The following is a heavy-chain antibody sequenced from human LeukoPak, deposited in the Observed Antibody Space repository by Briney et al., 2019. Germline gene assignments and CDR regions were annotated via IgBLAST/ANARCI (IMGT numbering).Heavy chain of an antibody. CDR2: ISYDGSDK. D-gene: IGHD2-15*01. J-gene: IGHJ5*02. CDR3: AKDKGVTMVVAAT. CDR1: GFTFSTYG. V-gene: IGHV3-30*18. Sequence: GGSLRLSCAASGFTFSTYGMHWVRQAPGKGLEWVAVISYDGSDKYYADSVKGRFTISRDNSKNTLYLQMDSLRAEDTAVYYCAKDKGVTMVVAATWGQGTLVSVSS.